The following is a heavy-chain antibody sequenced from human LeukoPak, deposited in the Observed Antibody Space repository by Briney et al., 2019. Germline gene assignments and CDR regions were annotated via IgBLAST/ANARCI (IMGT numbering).Heavy chain of an antibody. Sequence: ASVKVSCKASGYTFTGYYMHWVRQAPGQGLEWMGGIIPIFGTANYAQKFQGRVTITADKSTSTAYMELSSLRSEDTAVYYCARQRLPTYYGSGSYGTWGQGTLVTVSS. CDR2: IIPIFGTA. CDR3: ARQRLPTYYGSGSYGT. V-gene: IGHV1-69*06. CDR1: GYTFTGYY. J-gene: IGHJ5*02. D-gene: IGHD3-10*01.